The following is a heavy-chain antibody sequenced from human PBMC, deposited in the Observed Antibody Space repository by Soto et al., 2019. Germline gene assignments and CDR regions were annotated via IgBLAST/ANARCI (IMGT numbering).Heavy chain of an antibody. Sequence: EVQLVESGGGLVQPGGSLRLSCAASGFIFSDYDMHWVRQGTGGGLEWVAAIGTLSDTFYADSVKGRFTISRENAKNFLDLQMTSRGDGDTAVYYWGRRAAGWHGGGGWFDPWGQGTLVTVSS. CDR3: GRRAAGWHGGGGWFDP. CDR1: GFIFSDYD. CDR2: IGTLSDT. V-gene: IGHV3-13*01. J-gene: IGHJ5*02. D-gene: IGHD3-16*01.